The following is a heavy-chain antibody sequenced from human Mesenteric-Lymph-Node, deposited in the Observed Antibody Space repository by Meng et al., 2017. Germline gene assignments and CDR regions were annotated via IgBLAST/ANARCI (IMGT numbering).Heavy chain of an antibody. J-gene: IGHJ4*02. Sequence: VHVVKSGAEVKKRGASVKVSCKSSGGTFSSYAISWVRQAPGQGLEWMGGIIPIFGAANYAQKFQGRVTITADESTSTAYMELSSLRSEDTAVYYCARAMSGIAAAGFDYWGQGTLVTVSS. CDR3: ARAMSGIAAAGFDY. CDR2: IIPIFGAA. D-gene: IGHD6-13*01. V-gene: IGHV1-69*01. CDR1: GGTFSSYA.